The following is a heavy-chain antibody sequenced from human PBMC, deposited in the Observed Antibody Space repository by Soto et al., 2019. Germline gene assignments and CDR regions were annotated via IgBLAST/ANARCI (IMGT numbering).Heavy chain of an antibody. CDR2: IYYSGST. V-gene: IGHV4-59*12. CDR1: GASLSSYY. J-gene: IGHJ4*02. CDR3: ARDPTFEGVIV. D-gene: IGHD3-16*02. Sequence: PSETLSLTCVVSGASLSSYYWSWIRQPPGKGLEWIGYIYYSGSTNYNPSLKSRVAISVDTSKNQFSLKLSSVTAADTAVYYCARDPTFEGVIVWGQGTLVTVSS.